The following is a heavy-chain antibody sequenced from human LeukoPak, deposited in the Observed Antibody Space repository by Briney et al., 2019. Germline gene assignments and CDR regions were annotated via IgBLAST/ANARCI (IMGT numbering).Heavy chain of an antibody. D-gene: IGHD3-16*02. CDR3: ARDWRLSETFDY. V-gene: IGHV3-23*01. J-gene: IGHJ4*02. CDR1: GFTFSSYG. Sequence: GGSLRLSCAASGFTFSSYGMSWVRQAPGKGLEWVSAISGSGGSTYYADSVKGRFTISRDNSKNTLYLQMNSLRAEDTAVYYCARDWRLSETFDYWGQGTLVTVSS. CDR2: ISGSGGST.